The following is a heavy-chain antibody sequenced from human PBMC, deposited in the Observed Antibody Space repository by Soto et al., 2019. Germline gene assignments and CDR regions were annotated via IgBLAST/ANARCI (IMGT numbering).Heavy chain of an antibody. CDR1: VFTVSSNY. Sequence: VGSLRLSCASSVFTVSSNYMSCVRQAPGKGLEWVSVIYSGGSTYYADSVKGRFTISRDNSKNTLYLQMNSLRAEDTAVYYCARDDKWELHFEYLGQGTLVSVSS. J-gene: IGHJ4*02. D-gene: IGHD1-26*01. CDR3: ARDDKWELHFEY. V-gene: IGHV3-53*01. CDR2: IYSGGST.